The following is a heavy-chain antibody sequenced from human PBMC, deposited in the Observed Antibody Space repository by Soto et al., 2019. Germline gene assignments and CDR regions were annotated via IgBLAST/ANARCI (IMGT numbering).Heavy chain of an antibody. Sequence: QVQLVQSGAEVKKPGSSVKVSCKASGGTFNTFAISWVRQAPGQGLEWMGGIIPIFGPANYAEKFQGRVTITADKSTSTAYLELTSLTSEDTAVYYCARAAKRYFDYWGQGTLVTVSP. V-gene: IGHV1-69*06. CDR3: ARAAKRYFDY. CDR2: IIPIFGPA. J-gene: IGHJ4*02. CDR1: GGTFNTFA.